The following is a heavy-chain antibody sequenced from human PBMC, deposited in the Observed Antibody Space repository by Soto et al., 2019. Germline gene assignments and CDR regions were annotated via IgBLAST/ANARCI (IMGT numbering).Heavy chain of an antibody. D-gene: IGHD6-13*01. Sequence: PXXSLKIYCKGPGYSFTSYWISWVRQMPGKGLGWMGRIDPSDSYTNYSPSFQGHVTISADKSISTAYLQWSSLKASDTAMYYCARLQAAAGDNDLTFDYWGQGTLVTVSS. CDR3: ARLQAAAGDNDLTFDY. V-gene: IGHV5-10-1*01. CDR1: GYSFTSYW. J-gene: IGHJ4*02. CDR2: IDPSDSYT.